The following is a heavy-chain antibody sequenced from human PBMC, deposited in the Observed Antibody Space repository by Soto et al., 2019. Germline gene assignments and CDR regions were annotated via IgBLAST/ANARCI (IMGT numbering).Heavy chain of an antibody. CDR3: ARDGCSSTSCYTPGYYYGMDV. Sequence: QVPLVQSGAEVKKPGASVKVSCKASGYTFTSYGISWVRQAPGQGLEGMGSISAYNGNTNYAQELQGRVTMTTDTSTSTAYMELRSLRSDDTAVYYCARDGCSSTSCYTPGYYYGMDVWGQGTTVTVSS. J-gene: IGHJ6*02. CDR1: GYTFTSYG. V-gene: IGHV1-18*01. CDR2: ISAYNGNT. D-gene: IGHD2-2*02.